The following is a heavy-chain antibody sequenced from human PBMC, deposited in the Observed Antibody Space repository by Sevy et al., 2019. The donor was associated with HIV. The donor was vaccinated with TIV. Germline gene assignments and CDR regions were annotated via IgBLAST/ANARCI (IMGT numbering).Heavy chain of an antibody. Sequence: SETLSLTCTVSGGSVSRSTYYWGWIRQPPGKGLEWIGSIYYSGSTYYYPSLKSRVTISVDTSKSQFSLKLSSVTAADTAVYYCARHSSMTTVTMNYWGQVTLVTVSS. CDR1: GGSVSRSTYY. V-gene: IGHV4-39*01. J-gene: IGHJ4*02. D-gene: IGHD4-17*01. CDR2: IYYSGST. CDR3: ARHSSMTTVTMNY.